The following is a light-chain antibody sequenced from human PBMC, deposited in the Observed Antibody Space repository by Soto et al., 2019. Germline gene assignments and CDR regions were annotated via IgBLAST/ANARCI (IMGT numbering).Light chain of an antibody. CDR2: GAS. Sequence: EIVMTQSPATLSVSPGERATLSCRASQSVSSNLAWYQQKPGQAPRLLIYGASTRATGIPARFSGSGSGTEFNLTISSLQSEDFAVYYCQQYNNWAVTFGGGTKVEIK. CDR3: QQYNNWAVT. CDR1: QSVSSN. V-gene: IGKV3-15*01. J-gene: IGKJ4*01.